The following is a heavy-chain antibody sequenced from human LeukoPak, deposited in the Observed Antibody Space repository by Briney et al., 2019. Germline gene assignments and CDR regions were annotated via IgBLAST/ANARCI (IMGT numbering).Heavy chain of an antibody. Sequence: GGSLRLSCAASGFTFSTYAMSWVRQAPGKGLEWVSAICGSDGSRYYADSVKGRFTISRDNSKNTLYLQMNSLRGEDTAVFYCAKGGSPSCYSSSGYWGQGTLVTVSS. J-gene: IGHJ4*02. D-gene: IGHD2-2*01. CDR3: AKGGSPSCYSSSGY. V-gene: IGHV3-23*01. CDR1: GFTFSTYA. CDR2: ICGSDGSR.